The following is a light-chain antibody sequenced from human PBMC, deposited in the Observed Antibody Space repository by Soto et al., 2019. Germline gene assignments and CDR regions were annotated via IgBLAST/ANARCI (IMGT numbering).Light chain of an antibody. J-gene: IGKJ1*01. V-gene: IGKV3-20*01. CDR2: GAY. CDR3: QQYGSSSWT. CDR1: QSVSSN. Sequence: EIVMTQSPATLSVSPGERATLSCRASQSVSSNLAWYQQKPGQAPKLLISGAYSRASGIPDRFSGSGSGTDFTLTISRLEPEDFAVYYCQQYGSSSWTFGQGTKVDNK.